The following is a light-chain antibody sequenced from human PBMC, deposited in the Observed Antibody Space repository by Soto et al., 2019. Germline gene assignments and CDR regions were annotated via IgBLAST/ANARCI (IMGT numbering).Light chain of an antibody. CDR3: QQYGGSIT. V-gene: IGKV3-20*01. CDR1: QSVKSSY. Sequence: EIVLTQSPGTLSLTTGERATLPCRASQSVKSSYLAWYQHKPGQAPRLLIYGTSSRATGIPDRFSGSGSGTDFTLTISRLEPEDFAVYYCQQYGGSITFGQGTRLEIK. CDR2: GTS. J-gene: IGKJ5*01.